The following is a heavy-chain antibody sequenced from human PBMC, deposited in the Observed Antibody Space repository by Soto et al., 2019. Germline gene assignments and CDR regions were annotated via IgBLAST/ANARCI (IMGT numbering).Heavy chain of an antibody. CDR2: FDPGDHET. J-gene: IGHJ4*02. CDR1: GYTFTDLS. V-gene: IGHV1-24*01. D-gene: IGHD5-18*01. CDR3: AALLGETAMITVFDF. Sequence: ASVKVSCKVSGYTFTDLSIHWVRQTPAKGLEWMGGFDPGDHETVYSHNFRGRLTMTRDTSTNTAYMELSSLESEDTAVYYCAALLGETAMITVFDFWGQGTLVTVSS.